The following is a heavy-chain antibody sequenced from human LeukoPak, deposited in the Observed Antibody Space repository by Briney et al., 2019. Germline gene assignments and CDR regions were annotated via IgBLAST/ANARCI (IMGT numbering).Heavy chain of an antibody. CDR3: ARERAITIFGVVITETTYYYGMDV. J-gene: IGHJ6*02. CDR1: GYTFTGYY. Sequence: GASVTVSCKASGYTFTGYYMHWVRQAPGQGLEWMGWINPNSGGTNYAHKFQGRDNMTRDTSISTAYMELSRLRSDDTAVYYCARERAITIFGVVITETTYYYGMDVWGQGTTVTVSS. D-gene: IGHD3-3*01. CDR2: INPNSGGT. V-gene: IGHV1-2*07.